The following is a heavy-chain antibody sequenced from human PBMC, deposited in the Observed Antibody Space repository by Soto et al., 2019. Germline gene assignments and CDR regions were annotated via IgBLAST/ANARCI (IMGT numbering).Heavy chain of an antibody. V-gene: IGHV1-69*13. CDR2: IIPIFGTA. D-gene: IGHD3-22*01. Sequence: VKVSCKASGGTFISYAISWVRQAPGQGLEWMGGIIPIFGTANYAQKFQGRVTITADESTSTAYMELSSLRSEDTAAYYCAATSGRERSYYDSSGYYFYWGQGTLVTVSS. CDR3: AATSGRERSYYDSSGYYFY. CDR1: GGTFISYA. J-gene: IGHJ4*02.